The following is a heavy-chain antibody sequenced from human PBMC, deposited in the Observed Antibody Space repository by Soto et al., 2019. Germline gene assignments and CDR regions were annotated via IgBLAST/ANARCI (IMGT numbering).Heavy chain of an antibody. Sequence: PESGLRVLCTPPRFIVCSHALHSIRQAPGKGLEGVPVISYDGSNKYYADSVKGRFTFPRDNSKNTLYLQMNSLRAEDTAVYYCASDLGRLPLYYFYG. CDR1: RFIVCSHA. CDR3: ASDLGRLPLYYFYG. V-gene: IGHV3-30-3*01. J-gene: IGHJ6*01. CDR2: ISYDGSNK.